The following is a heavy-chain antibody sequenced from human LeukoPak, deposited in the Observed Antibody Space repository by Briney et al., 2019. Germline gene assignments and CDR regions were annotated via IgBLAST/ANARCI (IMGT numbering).Heavy chain of an antibody. J-gene: IGHJ4*02. CDR3: AKDDYYDTSGYRD. Sequence: GGSLRLSCAASGFTFSSYGMHWVRQAPGKGLEWVSFIRYDGSNEYYADSVRGRFTISRDNSKNTLYLQMNSLRAEDTAVYYCAKDDYYDTSGYRDWGQGTLVTVSS. V-gene: IGHV3-30*02. CDR1: GFTFSSYG. CDR2: IRYDGSNE. D-gene: IGHD3-22*01.